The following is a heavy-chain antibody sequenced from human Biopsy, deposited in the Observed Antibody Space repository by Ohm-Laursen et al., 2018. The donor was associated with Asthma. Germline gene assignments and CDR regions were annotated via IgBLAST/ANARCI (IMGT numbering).Heavy chain of an antibody. Sequence: SLRLSCAASGFTFSTHHLSWVRQAPGKGLEWVSSINGGGDRTWYADSVKGRFTISRDNSRNTLYLQKNSLRADDTAVYYCARAGESDLVGGLDVWGQGTTVIVS. D-gene: IGHD2-21*01. CDR3: ARAGESDLVGGLDV. J-gene: IGHJ6*02. CDR1: GFTFSTHH. V-gene: IGHV3-23*01. CDR2: INGGGDRT.